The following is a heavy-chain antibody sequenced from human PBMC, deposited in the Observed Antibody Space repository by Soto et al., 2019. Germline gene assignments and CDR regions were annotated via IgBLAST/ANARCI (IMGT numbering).Heavy chain of an antibody. CDR3: ARDVYESQGYYFDN. CDR1: GFTFNDYQ. V-gene: IGHV3-11*05. Sequence: PGGSLRLSCDVSGFTFNDYQMSWIRQAPGKGLEWISYISSASSYIKYADSVKGRFTISRDNAKNSLFLHLNSLRVDDTAVYFCARDVYESQGYYFDNWGQGTLVTVSS. D-gene: IGHD3-22*01. CDR2: ISSASSYI. J-gene: IGHJ4*02.